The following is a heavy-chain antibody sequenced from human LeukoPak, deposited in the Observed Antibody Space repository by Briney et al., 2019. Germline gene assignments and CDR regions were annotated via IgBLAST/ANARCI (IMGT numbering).Heavy chain of an antibody. V-gene: IGHV4-59*12. J-gene: IGHJ4*02. Sequence: SETLSLTCTVSGGSISSYYWSWIRQPPGKGLEWIGYIYYSGSTNYNPSLKSRVTISVDTSKNQFSLKLSSVTAADTAVYYCARGVATTSTPFDYGGQGTLVTVSA. D-gene: IGHD5-12*01. CDR1: GGSISSYY. CDR3: ARGVATTSTPFDY. CDR2: IYYSGST.